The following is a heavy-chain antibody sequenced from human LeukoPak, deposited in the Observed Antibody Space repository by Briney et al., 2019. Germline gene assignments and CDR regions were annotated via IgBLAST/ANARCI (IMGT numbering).Heavy chain of an antibody. D-gene: IGHD5-18*01. V-gene: IGHV4-59*08. J-gene: IGHJ6*02. CDR1: GGSISSYY. CDR3: ASRIQLWTNPQNYYYGMDV. Sequence: SETLSLTCTVSGGSISSYYWSWIRQPPGKGLGWIGYIYYSGSTNYNPSLKSRVTISVDTSKNQFSLKLSSVTAADTAVYYCASRIQLWTNPQNYYYGMDVWGQGTTVTVSS. CDR2: IYYSGST.